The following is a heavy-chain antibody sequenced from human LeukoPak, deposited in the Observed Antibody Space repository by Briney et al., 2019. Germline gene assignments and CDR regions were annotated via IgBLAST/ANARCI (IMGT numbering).Heavy chain of an antibody. J-gene: IGHJ4*02. V-gene: IGHV4-4*02. CDR1: GGSISSSNW. Sequence: SETLSLTCAVSGGSISSSNWWSWVRQPPGKGLEWIGEIYHSGSTNYNPSLKSRVTISVDTSKNQFSLKLSSVTAADTAVYYCARGRVQLWSGCFDYWGQGTLVTVSS. D-gene: IGHD5-18*01. CDR3: ARGRVQLWSGCFDY. CDR2: IYHSGST.